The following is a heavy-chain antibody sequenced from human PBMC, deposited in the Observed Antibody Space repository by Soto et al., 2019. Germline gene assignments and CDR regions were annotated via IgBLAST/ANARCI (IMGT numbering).Heavy chain of an antibody. J-gene: IGHJ6*02. D-gene: IGHD2-21*01. Sequence: GESLKISCKGSGYSFTIYCIGLVRQIPGKGLEWMGIIYPGDSDTRYSPSFQGQVTISADKSISTAYLQWSSLKASDTAIYYCAKAPLRLGFSYYYYGMDVWGQGTTVTVSS. CDR1: GYSFTIYC. CDR3: AKAPLRLGFSYYYYGMDV. V-gene: IGHV5-51*01. CDR2: IYPGDSDT.